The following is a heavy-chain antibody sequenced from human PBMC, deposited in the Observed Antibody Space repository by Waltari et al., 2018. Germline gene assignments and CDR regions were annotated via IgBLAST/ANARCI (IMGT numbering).Heavy chain of an antibody. Sequence: QVQLQQWGAGLLKPSETLSLTCVVYGGSFSGYYWSWIRQPPGKGLEWIGEINHSGSTNYNPSLKSRVTISVDTSKNQFSLKLSSVTAADTAVYYCARGVGVSSFVVVVAATRMGYDYWGQGTLVTVSS. CDR3: ARGVGVSSFVVVVAATRMGYDY. CDR1: GGSFSGYY. CDR2: INHSGST. D-gene: IGHD2-15*01. V-gene: IGHV4-34*01. J-gene: IGHJ4*02.